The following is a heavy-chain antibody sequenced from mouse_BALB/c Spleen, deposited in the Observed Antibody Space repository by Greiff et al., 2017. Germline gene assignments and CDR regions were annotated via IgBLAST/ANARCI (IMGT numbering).Heavy chain of an antibody. J-gene: IGHJ3*01. Sequence: EVQGVESGGGLVKPGGSLKLSCAASGFTFSSYAMSWVRQTPEKRLEWVASISSGGSTYYPDSVKCRFTISRDNARNILYLQMSSLRSEDTAMYYCARGYDYDEESLAYWGQGTLVTVSA. CDR3: ARGYDYDEESLAY. CDR1: GFTFSSYA. D-gene: IGHD2-4*01. V-gene: IGHV5-6-5*01. CDR2: ISSGGST.